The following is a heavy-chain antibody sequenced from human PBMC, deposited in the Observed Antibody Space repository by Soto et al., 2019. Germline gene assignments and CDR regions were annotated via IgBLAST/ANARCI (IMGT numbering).Heavy chain of an antibody. J-gene: IGHJ6*02. CDR2: VYYSGGT. V-gene: IGHV4-59*01. Sequence: SETLSLTCSVSGASMRGYSWNWIRQSPGKGLEWIGYVYYSGGTNYSPSLKGRVTISVDTTNNHFSLELNSVTAADTAVYYCAREMTPVSPLYSYYGIDVWGQGTMVTVSS. CDR1: GASMRGYS. CDR3: AREMTPVSPLYSYYGIDV. D-gene: IGHD2-21*01.